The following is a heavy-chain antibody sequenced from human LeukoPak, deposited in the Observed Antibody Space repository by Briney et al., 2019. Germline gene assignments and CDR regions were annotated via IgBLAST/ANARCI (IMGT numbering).Heavy chain of an antibody. D-gene: IGHD3-3*01. CDR2: INHSGST. CDR3: AGENYDFWSGYYPDY. V-gene: IGHV4-34*01. J-gene: IGHJ4*02. CDR1: GGSFSGYY. Sequence: SETLSLTCAVYGGSFSGYYWSLIRQPPGKGLEWIGEINHSGSTNYNPSLKSRVTISVDTSKNQFSLKLSSVTAADTAVYYCAGENYDFWSGYYPDYWGQGTLVTVSS.